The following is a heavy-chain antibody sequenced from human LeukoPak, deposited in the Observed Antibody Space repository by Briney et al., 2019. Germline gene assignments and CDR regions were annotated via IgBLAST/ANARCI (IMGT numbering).Heavy chain of an antibody. CDR1: GFTFSSYG. CDR2: ISYDGSNG. D-gene: IGHD2-21*01. V-gene: IGHV3-30*18. J-gene: IGHJ4*02. Sequence: GGSLRLSCAASGFTFSSYGMHWVRQAPGKGLEWVAVISYDGSNGYYADSVKGRFTISRDNSKNTLYLQMSSLRAEDTAVYYCAKEFNRGLPDYWGQGTLVTVPS. CDR3: AKEFNRGLPDY.